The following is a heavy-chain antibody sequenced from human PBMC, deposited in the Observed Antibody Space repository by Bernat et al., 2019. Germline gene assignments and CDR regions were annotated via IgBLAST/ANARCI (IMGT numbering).Heavy chain of an antibody. V-gene: IGHV2-5*02. D-gene: IGHD1-26*01. Sequence: QITLKGSGPTLVKPTQTLTLTCTFSGFSLITSGVGVGWIRQPPGKALEWLALIYWDDDKRYSPSLKSRLTITKDTSKNQVVLTMTNMDPVDTATYYCAHSLVGATFADAFDIWGQGTMVTVSS. CDR3: AHSLVGATFADAFDI. CDR1: GFSLITSGVG. CDR2: IYWDDDK. J-gene: IGHJ3*02.